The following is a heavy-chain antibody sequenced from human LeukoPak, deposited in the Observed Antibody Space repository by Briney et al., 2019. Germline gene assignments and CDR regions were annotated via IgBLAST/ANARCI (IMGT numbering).Heavy chain of an antibody. CDR1: GGSISNSSSY. J-gene: IGHJ4*02. D-gene: IGHD3-9*01. Sequence: SETLSLTCTVSGGSISNSSSYWGWIRQPPGKGLEWIGSIYYSGSTYYNPSLKSRVTISVDTSKNQFSLKLSSVTAADTAVYYCARHVGRPDIFDYWGQGTLVTVSS. CDR2: IYYSGST. V-gene: IGHV4-39*01. CDR3: ARHVGRPDIFDY.